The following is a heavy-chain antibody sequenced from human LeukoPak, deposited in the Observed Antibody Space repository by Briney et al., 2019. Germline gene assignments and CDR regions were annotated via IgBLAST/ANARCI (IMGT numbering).Heavy chain of an antibody. CDR3: ARIMRAPWGMDV. CDR1: GGSPSPYS. CDR2: IYYSVAT. V-gene: IGHV4-59*01. D-gene: IGHD1-26*01. J-gene: IGHJ6*02. Sequence: QTLSLTRTVSGGSPSPYSWSWIRPPPGERLEYIGYIYYSVATPYNPPLTSGVTISIYTSKDQFSLRVTSVSAADTAVYYCARIMRAPWGMDVWGRETTVAVAS.